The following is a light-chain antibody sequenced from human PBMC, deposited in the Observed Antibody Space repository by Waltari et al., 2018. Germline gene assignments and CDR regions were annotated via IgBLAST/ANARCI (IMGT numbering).Light chain of an antibody. J-gene: IGKJ2*01. CDR2: WAS. V-gene: IGKV4-1*01. CDR1: QSVLYSSNNKNY. Sequence: DIVMTQSPDSLAVSLGERATINCKSSQSVLYSSNNKNYLAWYQQKPGQPPKLLIYWASTRESGVPDRFSGSGSGTVFTLTISSLQAEDVAVYYCQQYYSIPYTFGQGTKLEIK. CDR3: QQYYSIPYT.